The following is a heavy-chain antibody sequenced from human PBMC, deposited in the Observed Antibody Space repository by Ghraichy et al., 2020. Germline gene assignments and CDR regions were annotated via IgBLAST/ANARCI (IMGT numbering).Heavy chain of an antibody. V-gene: IGHV3-48*03. J-gene: IGHJ2*01. D-gene: IGHD6-19*01. CDR2: ISSSGSTI. Sequence: GGSLRLSCAASGFTFSSYEMNWVRQAPGKGLEWVSYISSSGSTIKYADFVKGRFTISRDNAKNSLYLQINSLRAEDTAFYYCARDLGIAVVGSWYFDLWGRGTLVTVSS. CDR3: ARDLGIAVVGSWYFDL. CDR1: GFTFSSYE.